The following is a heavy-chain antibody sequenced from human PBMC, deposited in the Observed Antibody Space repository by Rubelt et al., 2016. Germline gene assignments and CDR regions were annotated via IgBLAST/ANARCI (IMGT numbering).Heavy chain of an antibody. D-gene: IGHD5-24*01. CDR1: GGSITSHN. Sequence: QVLLQESGPGLVKPSETLSLTCTVSGGSITSHNWSWIRQPPGKGLEWLGSIYYSGSTYYNPSLRSRVTISVDTSKNQFSRKRSAVTAAETAVYYCARGGHRDGYNYHFDYWGQGTLVTVSS. V-gene: IGHV4-59*11. J-gene: IGHJ4*02. CDR3: ARGGHRDGYNYHFDY. CDR2: IYYSGST.